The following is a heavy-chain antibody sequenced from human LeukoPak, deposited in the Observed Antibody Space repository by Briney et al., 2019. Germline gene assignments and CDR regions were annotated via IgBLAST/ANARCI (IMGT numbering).Heavy chain of an antibody. CDR1: GYSFTSYW. Sequence: GESLKISCKGSGYSFTSYWIGWVRQMPGKGLEWMGIIYPGDSDTRYSPSFQGQVTISADKSISTAYLQWSSLKASDTAMYYCARLGKDFRYCSGGSCYSVRDQNWFDPWGQGTLVTVSS. V-gene: IGHV5-51*01. D-gene: IGHD2-15*01. J-gene: IGHJ5*02. CDR2: IYPGDSDT. CDR3: ARLGKDFRYCSGGSCYSVRDQNWFDP.